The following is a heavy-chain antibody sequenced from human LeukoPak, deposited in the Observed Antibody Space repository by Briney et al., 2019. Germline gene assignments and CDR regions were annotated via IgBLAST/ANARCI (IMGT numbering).Heavy chain of an antibody. CDR3: ARAAFGSGWYAGLDY. Sequence: SETLSLTCPVSGGSITSINWWCGLRQPPGKGVEWGWKIYHSGSTNYNPSLKSRVTISVDKSKNQFSMKLSSLTAADTAVYYCARAAFGSGWYAGLDYWGQGTLVTVSS. CDR1: GGSITSINW. D-gene: IGHD6-19*01. J-gene: IGHJ4*02. CDR2: IYHSGST. V-gene: IGHV4-4*02.